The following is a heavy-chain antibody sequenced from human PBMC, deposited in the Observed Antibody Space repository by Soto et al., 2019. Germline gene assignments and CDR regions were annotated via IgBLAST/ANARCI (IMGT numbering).Heavy chain of an antibody. CDR1: GYSFTSYW. D-gene: IGHD3-16*01. Sequence: PGESLKISCKGSGYSFTSYWISWVRQMPGKGLEWMGRIDPIDSYTNYSPSFQGHVTISADKSISTAYLQWSSLKASDTAMYYCARRAHMSRRGETFSYYYYGMDVWGKGTTVTVSS. CDR2: IDPIDSYT. V-gene: IGHV5-10-1*01. CDR3: ARRAHMSRRGETFSYYYYGMDV. J-gene: IGHJ6*04.